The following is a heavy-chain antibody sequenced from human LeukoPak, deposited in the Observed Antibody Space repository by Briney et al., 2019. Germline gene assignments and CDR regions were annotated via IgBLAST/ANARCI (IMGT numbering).Heavy chain of an antibody. V-gene: IGHV3-30-3*01. J-gene: IGHJ4*02. CDR3: ARDRVIVEVPKDY. D-gene: IGHD3-22*01. Sequence: GRSLRLSCAASGFTFSSYAMHWVRQAPGKGLEWVAVISYDGSNKYYADSVKGRFTISRDNSKNTLYLQMNSLRAEDTAVYYCARDRVIVEVPKDYWGQGTLVTVSS. CDR2: ISYDGSNK. CDR1: GFTFSSYA.